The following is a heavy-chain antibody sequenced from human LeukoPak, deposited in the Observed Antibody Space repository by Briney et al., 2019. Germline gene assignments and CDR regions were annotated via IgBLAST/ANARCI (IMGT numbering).Heavy chain of an antibody. J-gene: IGHJ4*02. CDR1: GGSISSYY. Sequence: SETLSLTCTVSGGSISSYYWSWIRQPPGKGLEWIGYIYYSGSTNYNPSLKSRVTISVDTSKNQFSLKLSSVTAADTAVYYCARGPQWSYYFDYWGQGTLVTVSS. CDR2: IYYSGST. CDR3: ARGPQWSYYFDY. D-gene: IGHD6-19*01. V-gene: IGHV4-59*12.